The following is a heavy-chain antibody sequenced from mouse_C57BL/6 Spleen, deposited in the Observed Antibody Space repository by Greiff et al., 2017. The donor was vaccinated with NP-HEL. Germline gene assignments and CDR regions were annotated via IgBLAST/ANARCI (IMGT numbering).Heavy chain of an antibody. CDR3: ARRYYYGNYAMDY. D-gene: IGHD1-1*01. CDR2: IYPGSGNT. CDR1: GYTFTDYY. V-gene: IGHV1-76*01. Sequence: QVQLQQSGAELVRPGASVKLSCKASGYTFTDYYINWVKQRPGQGLEWIARIYPGSGNTYYNEKFKGKATLTAEKSSSTAYMQLSSLTSEDSAVYFCARRYYYGNYAMDYWGQGTSVTVSS. J-gene: IGHJ4*01.